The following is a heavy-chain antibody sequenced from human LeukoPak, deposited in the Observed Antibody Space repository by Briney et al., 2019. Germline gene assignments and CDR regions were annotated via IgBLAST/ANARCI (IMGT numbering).Heavy chain of an antibody. V-gene: IGHV4-30-4*01. CDR2: IYYSGST. CDR1: GGSISSGDYY. D-gene: IGHD4-17*01. J-gene: IGHJ4*02. CDR3: ARVGSLSEPGNYGGNSFDY. Sequence: PSETLSLTCTVSGGSISSGDYYWSWIRQPPGKGLEWIGYIYYSGSTYYNPSLKSRVTISVDTSKNQFSLKLSSVTAADTAVYYCARVGSLSEPGNYGGNSFDYWGQGTLVTVSS.